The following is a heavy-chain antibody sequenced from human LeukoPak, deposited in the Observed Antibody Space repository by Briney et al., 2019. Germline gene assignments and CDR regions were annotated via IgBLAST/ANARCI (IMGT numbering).Heavy chain of an antibody. CDR1: GFTFSSYE. J-gene: IGHJ5*02. D-gene: IGHD6-13*01. CDR2: ISSSGSTI. CDR3: ARGVAAAGTHLGLWFDP. V-gene: IGHV3-48*03. Sequence: PGGSLRLSCAASGFTFSSYEMNWVRQAPGKGLEWVSYISSSGSTIYYADSVKGRFTISRDNAKNSLYLQMNSLRAEDTAVYYCARGVAAAGTHLGLWFDPWGQGTLVTVSS.